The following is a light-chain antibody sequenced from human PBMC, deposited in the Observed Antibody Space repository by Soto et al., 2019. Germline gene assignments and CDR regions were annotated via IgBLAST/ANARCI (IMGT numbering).Light chain of an antibody. V-gene: IGLV2-14*01. Sequence: QSVLTQPASVSGSPGQSITISCTGTSSDVGGYNYVAWYQQHPGKAPKLLIYNVSNRPSGVSNRFSGSKSGSTASLTISGLQAEDEADYYCTSYTNRYTYVFGTGTKVTVL. CDR2: NVS. CDR1: SSDVGGYNY. J-gene: IGLJ1*01. CDR3: TSYTNRYTYV.